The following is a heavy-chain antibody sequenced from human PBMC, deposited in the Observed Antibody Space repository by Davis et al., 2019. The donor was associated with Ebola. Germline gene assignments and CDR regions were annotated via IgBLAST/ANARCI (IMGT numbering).Heavy chain of an antibody. CDR1: GFTFSSYG. CDR3: ARNSVITIFGVVTIYYYYGMDV. Sequence: GGSLRLSCAASGFTFSSYGMHWVRQAPGKGLEWVAVIWYDGSNKYYADSVKGRFTISRDNSKNTLYLQMNSLRAEDTAVYYCARNSVITIFGVVTIYYYYGMDVWGQGTTVTVSS. CDR2: IWYDGSNK. V-gene: IGHV3-33*08. J-gene: IGHJ6*02. D-gene: IGHD3-3*01.